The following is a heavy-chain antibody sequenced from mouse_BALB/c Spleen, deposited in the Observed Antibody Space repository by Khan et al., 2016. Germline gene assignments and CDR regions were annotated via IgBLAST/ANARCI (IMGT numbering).Heavy chain of an antibody. CDR3: TGAGYDCPFAD. D-gene: IGHD2-4*01. Sequence: QVQLQQSGAELVKPGASVKLSCKASGYTFTSYYMYWVKQRPGQGLEWIGEINPSNGDTNFNERFKSKATLTVDKSSSTIYMQFSYLTSEDSAVSDGTGAGYDCPFADWGQGTLVTVSA. CDR1: GYTFTSYY. CDR2: INPSNGDT. V-gene: IGHV1S81*02. J-gene: IGHJ3*01.